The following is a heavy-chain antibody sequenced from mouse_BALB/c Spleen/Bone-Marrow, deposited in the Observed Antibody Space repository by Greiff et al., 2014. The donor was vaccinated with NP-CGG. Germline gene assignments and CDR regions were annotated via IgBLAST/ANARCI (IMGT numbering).Heavy chain of an antibody. J-gene: IGHJ4*01. V-gene: IGHV5-6-5*01. Sequence: DVKLVESGGGLVKPGGSLKLSCAASGFTFGSYAMSWVRQTPEKRLEWVASISSGGSTYYPDSVKGRFTISRDNARNILYLQMSSLRSEDTAMYYCARGGGYYYAMDYWGQGASVTVSS. CDR1: GFTFGSYA. CDR2: ISSGGST. CDR3: ARGGGYYYAMDY.